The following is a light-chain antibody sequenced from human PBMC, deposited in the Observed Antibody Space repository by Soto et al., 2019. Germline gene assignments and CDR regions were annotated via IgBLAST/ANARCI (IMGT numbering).Light chain of an antibody. CDR3: QQYSSWPLT. J-gene: IGKJ4*01. V-gene: IGKV3-15*01. CDR2: GVS. Sequence: EIVMTQSPATLSVSPGERATLSCRASQSVTNNYLAWYQQMPGQAPRLLIYGVSTRATGIPARFSGSGSGTEFTLTISSLQSEDFAIYYCQQYSSWPLTFGGGTKVEIK. CDR1: QSVTNN.